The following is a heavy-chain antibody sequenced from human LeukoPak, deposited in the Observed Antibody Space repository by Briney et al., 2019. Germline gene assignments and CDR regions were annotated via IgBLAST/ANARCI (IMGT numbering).Heavy chain of an antibody. V-gene: IGHV3-30*05. J-gene: IGHJ6*01. CDR3: AKDRLIAFEELLRYYYYGMDV. CDR2: ISYDGSNK. D-gene: IGHD3-10*01. Sequence: GGSLRLSCAASGFTFSSYGIHCGRQGPGQGVEWGAGISYDGSNKYYGDSVKGRFTITRDNSKTALSPQMHSLRAQGTAVYYCAKDRLIAFEELLRYYYYGMDVGGQGTTVTVSS. CDR1: GFTFSSYG.